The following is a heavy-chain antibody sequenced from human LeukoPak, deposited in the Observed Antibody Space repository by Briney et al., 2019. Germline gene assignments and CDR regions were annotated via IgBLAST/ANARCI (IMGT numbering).Heavy chain of an antibody. D-gene: IGHD5-18*01. V-gene: IGHV1-24*01. CDR3: ATGLAGYSCGFWRY. Sequence: GVSVKVSCKLSGYTLTELSMHWVRQAAGKELAWMGGFDTEDGETIYAQKFQGRVSMSNDRSTDRAYMELSSLRSENTAVYYCATGLAGYSCGFWRYWGQGTRVTISS. CDR1: GYTLTELS. CDR2: FDTEDGET. J-gene: IGHJ4*02.